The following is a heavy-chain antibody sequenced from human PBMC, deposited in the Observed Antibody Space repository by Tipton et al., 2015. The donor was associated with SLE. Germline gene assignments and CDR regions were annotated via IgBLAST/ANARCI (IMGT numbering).Heavy chain of an antibody. CDR2: IYTTGYY. CDR3: ARGEGDFWSDPYYYGMDV. CDR1: GASISSGSHY. D-gene: IGHD3-3*01. V-gene: IGHV4-61*02. Sequence: GLVKPSETLSLTCTVSGASISSGSHYWSWIRQPAGKGLEWIGYIYTTGYYSYNPSLQSRVTISIDKSKNQFSLKLSSVTAADTAVYYCARGEGDFWSDPYYYGMDVWGQGTTVTVSS. J-gene: IGHJ6*02.